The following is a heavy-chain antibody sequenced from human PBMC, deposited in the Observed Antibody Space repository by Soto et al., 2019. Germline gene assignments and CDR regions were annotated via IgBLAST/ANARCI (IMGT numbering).Heavy chain of an antibody. CDR2: IYYSGST. J-gene: IGHJ6*02. CDR1: GGSISSYY. Sequence: SETLSLTCTVSGGSISSYYWSWIRQPPGKGLEWIGYIYYSGSTNYNPSLKSRVTISVDTSKNQFSLKLSSVTAADTAVYYCARGNYYYGMDVWGQGTTVTVSS. V-gene: IGHV4-59*01. CDR3: ARGNYYYGMDV.